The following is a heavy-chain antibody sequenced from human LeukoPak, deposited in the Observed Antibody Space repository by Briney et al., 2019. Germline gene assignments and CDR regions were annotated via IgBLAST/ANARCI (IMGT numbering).Heavy chain of an antibody. Sequence: SVKVSCKASGGTFSSYAISWVRQAPAQGLEWMGRIIPIFGTANYAQKFQGRVTITTDESTSTAYMEVSSLRSEDTAVYYCAREAAPTIFGVVIPHMDVWGKGTTVTVSS. CDR3: AREAAPTIFGVVIPHMDV. D-gene: IGHD3-3*01. CDR1: GGTFSSYA. CDR2: IIPIFGTA. V-gene: IGHV1-69*05. J-gene: IGHJ6*03.